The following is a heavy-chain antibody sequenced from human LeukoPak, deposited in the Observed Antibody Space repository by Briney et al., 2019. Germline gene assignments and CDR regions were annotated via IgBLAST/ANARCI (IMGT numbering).Heavy chain of an antibody. V-gene: IGHV3-30*04. CDR3: ARGELLTDY. Sequence: PGGSLRLSCAASGFTFSSYAMHWVRQAPGKGLEWVAVISYDGSYKYYADSVKGRFTISRDNSKNTLYLQMNSLRAEDTAVYYCARGELLTDYWGQGTLVTVSS. J-gene: IGHJ4*02. CDR1: GFTFSSYA. D-gene: IGHD3-10*01. CDR2: ISYDGSYK.